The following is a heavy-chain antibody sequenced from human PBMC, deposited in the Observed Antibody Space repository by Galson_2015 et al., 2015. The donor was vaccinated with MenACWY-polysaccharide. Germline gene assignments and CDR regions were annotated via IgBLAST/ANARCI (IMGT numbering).Heavy chain of an antibody. CDR1: GFTFNSHA. V-gene: IGHV3-23*01. CDR2: ITVNGGDT. J-gene: IGHJ4*02. D-gene: IGHD3-22*01. Sequence: SLRLSCAASGFTFNSHAMTWVRQAPGKGLEWVSTITVNGGDTYYADSVKGRFTISRDNSKHALYLQLHSLRADDTAVCYCAKNYYHSSGVFRSQACRDSWGQGTLVTVSS. CDR3: AKNYYHSSGVFRSQACRDS.